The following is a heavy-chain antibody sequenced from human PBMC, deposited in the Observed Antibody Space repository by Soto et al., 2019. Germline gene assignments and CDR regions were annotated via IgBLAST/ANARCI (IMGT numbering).Heavy chain of an antibody. CDR3: ARVNPGNNLYSYYGLDV. V-gene: IGHV3-30-3*01. J-gene: IGHJ6*02. CDR2: ISYDGYNT. CDR1: GFTFDTFA. D-gene: IGHD1-1*01. Sequence: QVHLVESGGSVVQPGRSLRLSCAASGFTFDTFAIHWVRQTPGKVLEWVALISYDGYNTYYADSVKGRFTISRDNSKNTLYLQMTSLRPDDTGVYYCARVNPGNNLYSYYGLDVWGQGTAVTVSS.